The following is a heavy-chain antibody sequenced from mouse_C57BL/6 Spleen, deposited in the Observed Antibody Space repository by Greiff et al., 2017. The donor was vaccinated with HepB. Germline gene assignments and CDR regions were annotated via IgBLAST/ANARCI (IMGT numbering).Heavy chain of an antibody. D-gene: IGHD4-1*01. CDR2: IYPGDGDT. CDR1: GYAFSSSW. J-gene: IGHJ2*01. CDR3: ARKELGYYFDY. V-gene: IGHV1-82*01. Sequence: LVESGPELVKPGASVKISCKASGYAFSSSWMNWVKQRPGKGLEWIGRIYPGDGDTNYNGKFKGKATLTADKSSSTAYMQLSSLTSEDSAVYFCARKELGYYFDYWGQGTTLTVSS.